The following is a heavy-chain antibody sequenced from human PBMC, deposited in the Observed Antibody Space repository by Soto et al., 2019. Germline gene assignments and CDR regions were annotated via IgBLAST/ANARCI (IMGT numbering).Heavy chain of an antibody. CDR2: IYYSGST. Sequence: SETLSLTCTVSGGSISSGDYYWSWIRQPPGKGLEWIGYIYYSGSTNYNPSLKSRVTISVDTSKNQFSLKLSSVTAADTAVYYCAKGEWSYCRGGSCYYFDYWGQGTVVTVSS. CDR3: AKGEWSYCRGGSCYYFDY. V-gene: IGHV4-61*08. CDR1: GGSISSGDYY. J-gene: IGHJ4*02. D-gene: IGHD2-15*01.